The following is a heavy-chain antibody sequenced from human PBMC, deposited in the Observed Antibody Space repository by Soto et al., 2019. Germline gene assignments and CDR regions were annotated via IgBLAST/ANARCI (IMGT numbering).Heavy chain of an antibody. CDR1: GVSINNNDYY. Sequence: SETLSLTCTVSGVSINNNDYYWSWIRQTPGKGLVWIGYVYYSGSTDYTPSLKSRRSMSIDKSQNQFTLKLNSETAADTATYSCASMSYFYDKWYFDLWGRGTLVTVSS. CDR2: VYYSGST. CDR3: ASMSYFYDKWYFDL. V-gene: IGHV4-30-4*01. D-gene: IGHD3-22*01. J-gene: IGHJ2*01.